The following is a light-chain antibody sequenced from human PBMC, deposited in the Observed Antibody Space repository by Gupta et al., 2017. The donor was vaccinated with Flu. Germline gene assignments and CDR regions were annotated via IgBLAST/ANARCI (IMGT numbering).Light chain of an antibody. CDR1: QSVSSNY. J-gene: IGKJ5*01. CDR3: QQDGHSNT. CDR2: GAS. Sequence: PGTLSLSPGERATLSCRASQSVSSNYLDWYQQKAGQAPRLLIFGASSRATAIPDRFSGSGSGTDFSLTSSTRKSEDSAVYYWQQDGHSNTFGQGTRVEIK. V-gene: IGKV3-20*01.